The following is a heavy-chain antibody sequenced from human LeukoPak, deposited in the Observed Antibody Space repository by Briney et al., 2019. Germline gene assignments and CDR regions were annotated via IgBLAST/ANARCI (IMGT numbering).Heavy chain of an antibody. CDR3: ARVRSSWYTDAFDI. J-gene: IGHJ3*02. CDR1: EYRFTSYW. V-gene: IGHV5-51*01. D-gene: IGHD6-13*01. CDR2: IYPADSDM. Sequence: GESLEISCQGSEYRFTSYWIAWVRQMPGKGLEWMGIIYPADSDMRYSPSFQGQVTMSVDKSISTAYLQWRSLKASDTAVYYCARVRSSWYTDAFDIWGQGTMVSV.